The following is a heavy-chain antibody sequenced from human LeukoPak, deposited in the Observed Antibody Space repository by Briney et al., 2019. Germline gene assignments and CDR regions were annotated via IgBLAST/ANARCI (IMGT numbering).Heavy chain of an antibody. CDR3: AREKGYYDSSGYLGEFDY. CDR2: IIPILGTA. J-gene: IGHJ4*02. D-gene: IGHD3-22*01. Sequence: SVKVSCKASGGTFSSYAISWVRQAPGQGLEWMGRIIPILGTANYAQKFQGRVTITADKSTSTAYMELSSLRSEDTAVYYCAREKGYYDSSGYLGEFDYWGQGTLVTVSS. CDR1: GGTFSSYA. V-gene: IGHV1-69*04.